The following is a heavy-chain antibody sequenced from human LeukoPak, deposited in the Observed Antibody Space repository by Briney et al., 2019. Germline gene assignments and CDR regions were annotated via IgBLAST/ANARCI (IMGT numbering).Heavy chain of an antibody. CDR1: GFTFSTYA. D-gene: IGHD3-22*01. CDR2: IGGSDGRT. Sequence: GGSRRLSGAAAGFTFSTYAMSLVRQAPGKGLEWVSLIGGSDGRTRYADSVKGRFTISRDNSKNTLYLEMNSRRAEATAVYYCAKDSSSYDWGYMDVWGKGTTVTISS. CDR3: AKDSSSYDWGYMDV. V-gene: IGHV3-23*01. J-gene: IGHJ6*03.